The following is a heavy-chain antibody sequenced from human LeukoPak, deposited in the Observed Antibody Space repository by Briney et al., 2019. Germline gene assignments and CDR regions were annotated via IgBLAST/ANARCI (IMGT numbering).Heavy chain of an antibody. CDR1: GFTFDDYA. Sequence: GGSLRLSCAASGFTFDDYAMHWVRQAPGKGLEWVSLISWVGGSTYYADSVKGRFTISRDNSKNSLYLQMNSLRAEDTALYYCAKDRGHYYMDVWGKGTTVTVSS. J-gene: IGHJ6*03. CDR2: ISWVGGST. CDR3: AKDRGHYYMDV. V-gene: IGHV3-43D*03.